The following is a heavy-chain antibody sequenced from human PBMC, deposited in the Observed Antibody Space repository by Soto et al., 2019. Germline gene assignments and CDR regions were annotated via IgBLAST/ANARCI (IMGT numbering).Heavy chain of an antibody. CDR3: ARFFGSGFDY. CDR1: GFTFSTDS. D-gene: IGHD6-19*01. CDR2: ISTSGATR. Sequence: EVPLVESGGGLVQPGGSLRLSCVASGFTFSTDSMNWVRQAPGKGLEWVAHISTSGATRYYADSVKGRFNISREKAKTELYLQMDSLRNDDTAVYYCARFFGSGFDYWVQGTLVTVSS. V-gene: IGHV3-48*02. J-gene: IGHJ4*02.